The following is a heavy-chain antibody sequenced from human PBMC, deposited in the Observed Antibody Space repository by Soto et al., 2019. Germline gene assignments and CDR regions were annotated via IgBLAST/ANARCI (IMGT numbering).Heavy chain of an antibody. V-gene: IGHV5-51*01. CDR2: IYPGDFDT. J-gene: IGHJ6*02. Sequence: GASMNTSCMGSGYSINTYWIAWVRQGPGKGREWMGIIYPGDFDTRYSPSFQGNVSMSVDKSISNVYLQWSSVKASDTSMYYCARRVTGHYGMEVWGQGASVTV. D-gene: IGHD1-20*01. CDR3: ARRVTGHYGMEV. CDR1: GYSINTYW.